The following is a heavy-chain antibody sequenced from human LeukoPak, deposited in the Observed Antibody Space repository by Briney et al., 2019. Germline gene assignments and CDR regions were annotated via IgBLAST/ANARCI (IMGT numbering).Heavy chain of an antibody. CDR2: IYTSGST. CDR3: ARDPRITAAGTLDAFDI. V-gene: IGHV4-4*07. CDR1: GGSISSYY. D-gene: IGHD6-13*01. J-gene: IGHJ3*02. Sequence: SETLSLTCTVSGGSISSYYWSWIRQPAGKGLEWIGRIYTSGSTNYNPSLKSRVTMSVDTSKNQFSLKLSSVTAADTAVYYCARDPRITAAGTLDAFDIWGQGTMVTVSS.